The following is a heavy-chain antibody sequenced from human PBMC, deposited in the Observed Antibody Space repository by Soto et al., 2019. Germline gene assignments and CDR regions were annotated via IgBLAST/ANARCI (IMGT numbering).Heavy chain of an antibody. J-gene: IGHJ4*02. CDR2: ISAYNGNT. D-gene: IGHD3-16*02. Sequence: ASVKVSCKASGYTFTIYGISWLRQAPGQGLEWMGWISAYNGNTNYAQKLQGRVTMTTDTSTSTAYMELRSLRSDDTAVYYCARVHHYDYIWGSYRRSLDYWGQGTLVTVSS. V-gene: IGHV1-18*01. CDR1: GYTFTIYG. CDR3: ARVHHYDYIWGSYRRSLDY.